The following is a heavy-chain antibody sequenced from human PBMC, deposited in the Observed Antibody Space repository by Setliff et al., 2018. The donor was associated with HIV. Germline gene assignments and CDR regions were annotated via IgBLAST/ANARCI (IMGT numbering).Heavy chain of an antibody. CDR2: ISYNGSNK. Sequence: HPGGSLRLSCAASGFTFNSFPLHWVRQAPGKGLEWVAFISYNGSNKCYADSVKGRFTISRDNSKNTLYLQMNSLRAEDTGVYYCARGRESAFDIWGQGTMVTVSS. CDR3: ARGRESAFDI. V-gene: IGHV3-30*04. J-gene: IGHJ3*02. CDR1: GFTFNSFP.